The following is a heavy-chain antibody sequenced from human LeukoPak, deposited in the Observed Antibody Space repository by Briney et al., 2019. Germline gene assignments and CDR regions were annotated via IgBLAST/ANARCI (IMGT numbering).Heavy chain of an antibody. CDR1: GGSISSGDYY. Sequence: SQTLSLTCTVSGGSISSGDYYWSWIRQPPGKGLEWIGYIYYSGSTYYNPSLKSRVTISVDTSKNQFSLKLSSVTAADTAVYYCAGDSRGSAGAFDIWGQGTMVTVSS. J-gene: IGHJ3*02. CDR3: AGDSRGSAGAFDI. CDR2: IYYSGST. D-gene: IGHD6-25*01. V-gene: IGHV4-30-4*08.